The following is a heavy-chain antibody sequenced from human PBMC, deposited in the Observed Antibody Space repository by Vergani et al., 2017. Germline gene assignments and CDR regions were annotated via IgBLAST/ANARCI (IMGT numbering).Heavy chain of an antibody. D-gene: IGHD4-11*01. J-gene: IGHJ6*03. V-gene: IGHV3-21*01. Sequence: VQLVESGGGVVQPGRSLRLSCAASGFTFSSYSMNWVRQAPGKGLEWVSSISSSSSYIYYADSVKGRFTISRDNAKNSLYLQMNSLRAEDTAVYYCARWTTVGGGIDYYYYYYMDVWGKGTTVTVSS. CDR1: GFTFSSYS. CDR3: ARWTTVGGGIDYYYYYYMDV. CDR2: ISSSSSYI.